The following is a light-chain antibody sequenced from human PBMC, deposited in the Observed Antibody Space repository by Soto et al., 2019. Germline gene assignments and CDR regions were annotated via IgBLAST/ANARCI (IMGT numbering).Light chain of an antibody. CDR2: GAS. CDR3: QQYNNWPSWT. Sequence: EKVMTQSPATLSMSPVERATLSCRASQSVSSYLAWYQQKPGQAPRLLIYGASTRATGIPARFSGSGSGTEFTLTISSLQSEDFAVYYCQQYNNWPSWTFGQGTKVDIK. CDR1: QSVSSY. V-gene: IGKV3-15*01. J-gene: IGKJ1*01.